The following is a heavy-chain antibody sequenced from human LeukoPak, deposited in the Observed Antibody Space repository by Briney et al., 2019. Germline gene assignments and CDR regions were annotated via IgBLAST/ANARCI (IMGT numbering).Heavy chain of an antibody. D-gene: IGHD6-13*01. CDR3: ARDSWRQLVRDSISGSYYYMDV. CDR1: GGSISSSSYY. V-gene: IGHV4-39*07. Sequence: SETLSLTCTVSGGSISSSSYYWGWIRQPPGKGLEWIGSIYYSGSTNYNPSLKSRVTMSVDTSKNQFSLKLSSVTAADTAVYYCARDSWRQLVRDSISGSYYYMDVWGKGTTVTTSS. CDR2: IYYSGST. J-gene: IGHJ6*03.